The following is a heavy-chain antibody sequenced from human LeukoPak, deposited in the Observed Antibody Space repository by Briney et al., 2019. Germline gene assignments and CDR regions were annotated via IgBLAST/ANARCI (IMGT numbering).Heavy chain of an antibody. CDR3: AKDNPLDY. CDR2: IRYDGNNK. D-gene: IGHD1-14*01. CDR1: GFTFSNYG. J-gene: IGHJ4*02. V-gene: IGHV3-30*02. Sequence: GGSLRLSCGVSGFTFSNYGMLWVRQAPGKGPEWVAFIRYDGNNKLYADSVKGRFTISRDNSKNTVYLHINSLRTEDTALYYCAKDNPLDYWGQGTLVIVSS.